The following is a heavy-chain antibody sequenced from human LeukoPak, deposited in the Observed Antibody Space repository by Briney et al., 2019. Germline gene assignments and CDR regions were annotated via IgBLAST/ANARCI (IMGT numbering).Heavy chain of an antibody. J-gene: IGHJ6*02. V-gene: IGHV1-18*01. Sequence: ASVKVSCKASGYTFTSYGISWVRQAPGQGLEWMGWISAYNGNTNYAQKLQGRVTMTTDTSTSTAYMELRSLRPDDTAVYYCARDHNYYYYYGLDVWGQGTTVTVSS. CDR1: GYTFTSYG. CDR3: ARDHNYYYYYGLDV. CDR2: ISAYNGNT.